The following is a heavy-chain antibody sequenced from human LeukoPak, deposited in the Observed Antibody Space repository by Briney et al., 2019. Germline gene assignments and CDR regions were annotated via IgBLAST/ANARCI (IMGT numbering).Heavy chain of an antibody. D-gene: IGHD2-2*01. CDR2: INWNGGST. Sequence: PGGSLRLSCAASGFTFSSYWMHWVRQAPGKGLEWVSGINWNGGSTGYADSVKGRFTISRDNAKNSLYLQMNSLRAEDTALYYCARDREYQLLSFLDYWGQGTLVTVSS. V-gene: IGHV3-20*04. J-gene: IGHJ4*02. CDR3: ARDREYQLLSFLDY. CDR1: GFTFSSYW.